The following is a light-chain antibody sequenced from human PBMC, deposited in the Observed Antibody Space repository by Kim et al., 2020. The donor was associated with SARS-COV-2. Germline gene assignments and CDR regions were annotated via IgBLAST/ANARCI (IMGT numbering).Light chain of an antibody. CDR1: QSVSSSY. J-gene: IGKJ2*01. V-gene: IGKV3-20*01. Sequence: LSPGERATLSCRASQSVSSSYLAWYQHKPGQAPRLLIYGASSRATGIPDRFSGSGSGTDFTLTISRLEPEDFAVYYCQQYGSSLYTFGQGTKLEI. CDR2: GAS. CDR3: QQYGSSLYT.